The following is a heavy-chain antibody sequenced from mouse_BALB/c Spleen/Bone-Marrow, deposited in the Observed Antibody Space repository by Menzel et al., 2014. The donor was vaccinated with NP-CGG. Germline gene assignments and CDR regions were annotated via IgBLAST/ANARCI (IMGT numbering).Heavy chain of an antibody. CDR3: ARWHYGSYYYAMDY. Sequence: LVESGAELMKPGASVKISCKATGYTFSSYWLEWVIQRPGHGLEWIGEILPGSGSFNYNEKFKGKATFTADTSSNIAYMQLSSLTSEDSAVYYCARWHYGSYYYAMDYRGQGTSVTVSS. CDR1: GYTFSSYW. J-gene: IGHJ4*01. V-gene: IGHV1-9*01. CDR2: ILPGSGSF. D-gene: IGHD2-1*01.